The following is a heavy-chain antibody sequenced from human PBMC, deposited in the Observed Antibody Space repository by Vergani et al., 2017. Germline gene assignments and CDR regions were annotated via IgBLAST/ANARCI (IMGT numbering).Heavy chain of an antibody. CDR2: ISSSSSTI. CDR1: GFTFSSYS. D-gene: IGHD2-21*01. V-gene: IGHV3-48*04. Sequence: EVQLVESGGGLVQPGGSLRLSCAASGFTFSSYSMNWVRQAPGKGLEWVSYISSSSSTIYYADSVKGRFTISRDNAKNSLYLQMNSLRAEDTAVYYCASIRGXLDYWGQGTLVTGSS. CDR3: ASIRGXLDY. J-gene: IGHJ4*02.